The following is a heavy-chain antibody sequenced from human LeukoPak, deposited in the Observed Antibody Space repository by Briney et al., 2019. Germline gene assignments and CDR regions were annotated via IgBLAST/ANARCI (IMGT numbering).Heavy chain of an antibody. V-gene: IGHV3-23*01. D-gene: IGHD1-26*01. CDR1: GFTVSSIY. CDR2: ISGRDSTT. Sequence: HPGGPLRLSCAASGFTVSSIYMNWVRQSPGKGLEWVSGISGRDSTTYYADSVKGRFTISRENSKNTLYLQMNSLRAEDTAVYYCATSGGSYWSWGQGTLVTVSS. J-gene: IGHJ5*02. CDR3: ATSGGSYWS.